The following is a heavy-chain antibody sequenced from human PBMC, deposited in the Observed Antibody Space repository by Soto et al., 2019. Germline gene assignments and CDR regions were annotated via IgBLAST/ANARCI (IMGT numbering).Heavy chain of an antibody. Sequence: EVQLVESGGGLVKPGGSLRLSCAASGFTFSNAWMSWVGQAPGKGLEWVGRIKSKTDGGTTDYAAPVKGRFTISRDDSKNTLYLQMNSLKTEETAVYYCTTDVVPRYCSGGSCYPAVGPWGQGTLVTVSS. CDR3: TTDVVPRYCSGGSCYPAVGP. CDR1: GFTFSNAW. CDR2: IKSKTDGGTT. V-gene: IGHV3-15*01. D-gene: IGHD2-15*01. J-gene: IGHJ5*02.